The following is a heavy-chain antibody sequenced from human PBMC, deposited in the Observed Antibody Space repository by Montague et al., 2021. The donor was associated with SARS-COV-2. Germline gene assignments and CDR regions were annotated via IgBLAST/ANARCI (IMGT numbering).Heavy chain of an antibody. D-gene: IGHD3-10*01. V-gene: IGHV2-5*01. J-gene: IGHJ4*02. CDR1: GFSLRSDDEG. CDR3: AHRGMIRGLIFDY. CDR2: IYWNGDK. Sequence: PALVKPTQTLTLTCTFSGFSLRSDDEGVAWIRQSPGQPLEWLAVIYWNGDKRYSPSLQRRLTITKDTSENQVVLTMTNMDPVDTATYYCAHRGMIRGLIFDYWGQGTLVTVSS.